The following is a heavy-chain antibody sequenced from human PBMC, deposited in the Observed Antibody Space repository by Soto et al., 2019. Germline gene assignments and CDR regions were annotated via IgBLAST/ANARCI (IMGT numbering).Heavy chain of an antibody. D-gene: IGHD2-15*01. CDR3: ARVRAELGYCSGGSCLPYYCGMYV. CDR2: MGNYNGNT. CDR1: GYTFTSYG. Sequence: QVQLVQSGAEVMKPGASVKVSCKASGYTFTSYGISWLRQAPGQGIVWIGWMGNYNGNTDYGQKFQVRVTMTTETTTSTAYMELRSLKSDDTAVYYCARVRAELGYCSGGSCLPYYCGMYVWGQGTTVTISS. J-gene: IGHJ6*02. V-gene: IGHV1-18*01.